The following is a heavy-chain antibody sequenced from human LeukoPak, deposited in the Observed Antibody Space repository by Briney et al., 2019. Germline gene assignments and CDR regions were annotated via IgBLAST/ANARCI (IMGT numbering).Heavy chain of an antibody. CDR3: AKDRGDWYSSSWYYDY. D-gene: IGHD6-13*01. Sequence: GGSLRLSCAASGFTFSSYGMHWVRQAPGKGLEWVAVIWYDGSNKYYADSVKGRFTTSRDNSKNTLYLQMNSLRAEDTAVYYCAKDRGDWYSSSWYYDYWGQGTLVTVSS. J-gene: IGHJ4*02. CDR1: GFTFSSYG. CDR2: IWYDGSNK. V-gene: IGHV3-33*06.